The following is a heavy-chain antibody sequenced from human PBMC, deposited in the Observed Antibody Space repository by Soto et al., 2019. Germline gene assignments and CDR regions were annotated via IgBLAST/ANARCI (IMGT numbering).Heavy chain of an antibody. D-gene: IGHD3-10*01. CDR3: VRDVFGVSPLRFDP. CDR2: IYYTGGST. V-gene: IGHV4-31*03. J-gene: IGHJ5*02. Sequence: PSETLSLTCTVSGDSISSGGYYWSWIRQHPGQGLERIGYIYYTGGSTEYNPSLKSRVTISVDTSRNQFSLKLSSVTAADTAVYYCVRDVFGVSPLRFDPWGQGILVTVSS. CDR1: GDSISSGGYY.